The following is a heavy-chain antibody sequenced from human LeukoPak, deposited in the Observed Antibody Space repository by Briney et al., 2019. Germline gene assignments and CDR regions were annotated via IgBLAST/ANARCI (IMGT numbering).Heavy chain of an antibody. J-gene: IGHJ4*02. CDR3: ALLTYQLLDYYFDY. CDR1: GFTFSTFA. CDR2: ISSSGSTI. V-gene: IGHV3-48*01. D-gene: IGHD2-2*01. Sequence: PGGSLRLSCAASGFTFSTFAMSWVRQAPGKGLEWVSYISSSGSTIYYADSVKGRFTISRDNAKNSLYLQMNSLRAEDTAVYYCALLTYQLLDYYFDYWGQGTLVTVSS.